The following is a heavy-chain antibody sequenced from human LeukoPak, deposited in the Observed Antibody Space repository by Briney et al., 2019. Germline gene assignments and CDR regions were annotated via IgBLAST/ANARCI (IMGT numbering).Heavy chain of an antibody. CDR2: IKQDGSEK. J-gene: IGHJ3*02. D-gene: IGHD3-22*01. Sequence: PGGSLRLSCAASGFTFSSYWMSWVRQAPGKGLEWVANIKQDGSEKYYVDSVKGRFTISRDNAKNSLYLQMNSLKPEDTALYYCARAGHKDYYDSSGYYGSAFDIWGQGTMVTVSS. CDR3: ARAGHKDYYDSSGYYGSAFDI. CDR1: GFTFSSYW. V-gene: IGHV3-7*03.